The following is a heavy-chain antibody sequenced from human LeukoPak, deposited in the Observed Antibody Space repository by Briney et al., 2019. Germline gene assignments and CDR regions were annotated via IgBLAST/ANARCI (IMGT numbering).Heavy chain of an antibody. CDR1: GYSISSGYY. J-gene: IGHJ4*02. CDR3: ARGRLFDY. V-gene: IGHV4-38-2*01. CDR2: IYHSGST. Sequence: KPSETLSLTCAVSGYSISSGYYWGWIRQPPGKGLEWIGSIYHSGSTYYNPSLKSRVTISVDTSKNQFSLKLSSVTAADTAVYYCARGRLFDYWGQGTLVTVSS.